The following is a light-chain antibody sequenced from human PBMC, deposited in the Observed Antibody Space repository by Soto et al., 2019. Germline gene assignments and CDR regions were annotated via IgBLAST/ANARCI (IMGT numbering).Light chain of an antibody. J-gene: IGLJ3*02. Sequence: QSALTQPPSASGSPGQSVTISCTGTSSDVGAYNYVSWYQQHPGKAPKLMIYGVSKRPSGVPDRFSGSKSGNTASLTVSGLQAEDEADYYCSSYAGSNWVFGGGTKLTVL. V-gene: IGLV2-8*01. CDR2: GVS. CDR3: SSYAGSNWV. CDR1: SSDVGAYNY.